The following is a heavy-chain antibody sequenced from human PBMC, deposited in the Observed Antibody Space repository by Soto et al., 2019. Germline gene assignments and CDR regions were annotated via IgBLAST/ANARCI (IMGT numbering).Heavy chain of an antibody. CDR2: IYYSGST. J-gene: IGHJ3*02. D-gene: IGHD4-17*01. Sequence: QVQLQESGPGLVKPSQTLSLTCTVSGGSISSGGYYWSWIRQHPGKGLEWIGYIYYSGSTYYNPSLKSRVTISVDTSKNQFSLKLSSVTAADMAVYYCARDLDDYGGNSGCAFDIWGQGTMVTVSS. V-gene: IGHV4-31*03. CDR1: GGSISSGGYY. CDR3: ARDLDDYGGNSGCAFDI.